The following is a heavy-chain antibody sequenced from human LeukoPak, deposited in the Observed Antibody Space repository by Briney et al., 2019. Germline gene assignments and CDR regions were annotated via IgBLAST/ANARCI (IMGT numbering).Heavy chain of an antibody. V-gene: IGHV4-61*02. Sequence: SETLSLTCTVSGRSISSGSYYWSWIRQPAGKGLGWIGRIYTSGSTNYNPSLKSRVTISVDTSKNQFSLKLSSVTAADTAVYYCARVGGIAAADKYYFDYWGQGTLVTVSS. J-gene: IGHJ4*02. CDR3: ARVGGIAAADKYYFDY. CDR1: GRSISSGSYY. CDR2: IYTSGST. D-gene: IGHD6-13*01.